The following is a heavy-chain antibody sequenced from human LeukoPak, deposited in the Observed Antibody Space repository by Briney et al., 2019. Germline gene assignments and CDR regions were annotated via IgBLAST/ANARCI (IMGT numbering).Heavy chain of an antibody. Sequence: SETLSLTCTVSGASIRSGDYYWSWIRQPPGKGLAWIGYIYDSGSTYYNPSLKSRITISVDTSENRFSLKLSSVTAADTAVYYCARVVGGNSVSFDYWGQGTLVTVSS. CDR2: IYDSGST. J-gene: IGHJ4*02. D-gene: IGHD4-23*01. CDR1: GASIRSGDYY. V-gene: IGHV4-30-4*01. CDR3: ARVVGGNSVSFDY.